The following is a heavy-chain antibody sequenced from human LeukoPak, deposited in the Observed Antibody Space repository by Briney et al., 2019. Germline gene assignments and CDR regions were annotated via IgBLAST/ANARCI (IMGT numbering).Heavy chain of an antibody. CDR2: IYYSGST. V-gene: IGHV4-61*08. CDR1: GGSISSGGYY. D-gene: IGHD2-15*01. Sequence: SETLSLTCTVSGGSISSGGYYWSWIRQPPGKGLEWIGYIYYSGSTNYNPSLKSRVTISLDRSKNQFSLKLSSVTAADTAVYYCARGREVAGTLLDFDYWGQGTLVTVSS. J-gene: IGHJ4*02. CDR3: ARGREVAGTLLDFDY.